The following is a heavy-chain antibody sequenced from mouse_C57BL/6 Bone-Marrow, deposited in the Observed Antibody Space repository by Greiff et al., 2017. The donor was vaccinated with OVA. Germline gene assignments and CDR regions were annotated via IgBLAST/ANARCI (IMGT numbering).Heavy chain of an antibody. J-gene: IGHJ3*01. D-gene: IGHD2-12*01. Sequence: EVKVVESGGGLVKPGGSLKLSCAASGFTFSSYAMSWVRQPPEKRLEWVATISDGGSYTYYPDNVKGRFTISRDNAKNNLYLQMSHLKSEDTAMYYCARENDAGRFAYWGQGTLVTVSA. CDR3: ARENDAGRFAY. V-gene: IGHV5-4*01. CDR1: GFTFSSYA. CDR2: ISDGGSYT.